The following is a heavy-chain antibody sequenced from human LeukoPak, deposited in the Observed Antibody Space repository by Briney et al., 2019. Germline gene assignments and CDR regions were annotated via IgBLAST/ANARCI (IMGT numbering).Heavy chain of an antibody. CDR2: IYTSGST. D-gene: IGHD6-19*01. Sequence: PSETLSLTCTVSGGSISSYYWSWIRQPAGKGLEWIGRIYTSGSTNYNPSLKSRATMSVDTSMNQFSLKLSSVTAEDTAVYYCAKVGEHSSGWYGGVIISAPPNNWFDPWGQGTLVTVSS. J-gene: IGHJ5*02. V-gene: IGHV4-4*07. CDR1: GGSISSYY. CDR3: AKVGEHSSGWYGGVIISAPPNNWFDP.